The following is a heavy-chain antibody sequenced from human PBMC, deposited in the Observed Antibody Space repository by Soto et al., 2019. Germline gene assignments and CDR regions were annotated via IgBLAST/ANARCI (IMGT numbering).Heavy chain of an antibody. Sequence: ASVKVSCKASGYTFTGYYMHWVRQAPGQGLEWMGWINPNSGGTNYAQKFQGWVTMTRDTSISTAYMELSRLRSDDTAVYYCARSSLVYATIALGSGQTYGMDVWGQGTTVTVSS. CDR3: ARSSLVYATIALGSGQTYGMDV. D-gene: IGHD2-8*01. J-gene: IGHJ6*02. CDR1: GYTFTGYY. CDR2: INPNSGGT. V-gene: IGHV1-2*04.